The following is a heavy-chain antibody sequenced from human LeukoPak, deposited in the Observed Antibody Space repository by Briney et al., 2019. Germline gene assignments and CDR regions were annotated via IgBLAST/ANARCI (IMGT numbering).Heavy chain of an antibody. Sequence: PSETLSLTCTVSGYSISSGYYWGWIRQPPGKGLEWIGSIYHSGSTYYNPSLKSRVTISVDTSKNQFSLKLSSVTAAHTAVYYCARVRHSSRRKNAFDIWGQGTMVTVSS. D-gene: IGHD6-13*01. CDR2: IYHSGST. J-gene: IGHJ3*02. CDR1: GYSISSGYY. V-gene: IGHV4-38-2*02. CDR3: ARVRHSSRRKNAFDI.